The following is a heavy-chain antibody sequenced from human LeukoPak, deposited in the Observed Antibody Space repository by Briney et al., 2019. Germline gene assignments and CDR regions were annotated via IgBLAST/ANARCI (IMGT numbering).Heavy chain of an antibody. CDR1: GFTFTSYA. CDR2: ISNSGGST. D-gene: IGHD2-15*01. CDR3: TTSVVVAADFDY. V-gene: IGHV3-23*01. Sequence: PGGSLRLSCAASGFTFTSYAMSWVRQAPGKGLEWVSAISNSGGSTYYADSVKGRFTISRDNSKNTLYLQMNSLRAEDTAVYYCTTSVVVAADFDYWGQGTLVTVSS. J-gene: IGHJ4*02.